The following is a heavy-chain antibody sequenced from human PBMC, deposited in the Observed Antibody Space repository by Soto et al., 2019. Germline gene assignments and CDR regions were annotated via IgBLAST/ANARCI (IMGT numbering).Heavy chain of an antibody. J-gene: IGHJ4*02. Sequence: GGSLRLSCAASGFTFSSYAMHWVRQAPGKGLEWVAVISYDGSNKYYADSVKGRFTISRDNSKNTLYLQMNSLRAEDTAVYYCARDSLAGSGTPRYWGQGTLVTVSS. V-gene: IGHV3-30-3*01. D-gene: IGHD3-10*01. CDR2: ISYDGSNK. CDR1: GFTFSSYA. CDR3: ARDSLAGSGTPRY.